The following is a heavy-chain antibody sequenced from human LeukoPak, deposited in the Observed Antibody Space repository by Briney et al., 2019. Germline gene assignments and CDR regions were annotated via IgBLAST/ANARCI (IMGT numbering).Heavy chain of an antibody. V-gene: IGHV4-59*08. CDR3: TRTDYDFWSGYYNAFDI. CDR2: IYYSGST. J-gene: IGHJ3*02. Sequence: SETLSLTCTVSGGSISGYYWSWIRQPPGKGLEWIGYIYYSGSTNSNPSLKSRVTISVDTSKNQFSLKLSSVTAADTAVYYCTRTDYDFWSGYYNAFDIWGQGTMVTVSS. D-gene: IGHD3-3*01. CDR1: GGSISGYY.